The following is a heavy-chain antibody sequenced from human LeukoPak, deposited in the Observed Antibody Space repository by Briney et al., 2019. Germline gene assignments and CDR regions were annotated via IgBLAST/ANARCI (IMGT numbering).Heavy chain of an antibody. CDR3: ARLGPRIPTYDY. Sequence: PSETLSLTCTVSGSSISSSSYYCGWIRQPPGKGLEWIGSIYYSGSTYYNPSLKSRVTISVDTSKNQFSLKLSSVTAADTAVYYCARLGPRIPTYDYWGQGTLVTVSS. CDR2: IYYSGST. J-gene: IGHJ4*02. CDR1: GSSISSSSYY. V-gene: IGHV4-39*01.